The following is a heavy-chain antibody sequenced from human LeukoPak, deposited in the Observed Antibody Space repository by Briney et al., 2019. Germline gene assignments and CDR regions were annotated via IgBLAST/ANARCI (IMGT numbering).Heavy chain of an antibody. CDR1: GYSFTSYW. CDR3: ARPHCTNGVCSTGNWFDP. J-gene: IGHJ5*02. CDR2: IYPGDSDT. V-gene: IGHV5-51*01. D-gene: IGHD2-8*01. Sequence: GESPKISWQGSGYSFTSYWIGWVRQVPGKGLEWMGIIYPGDSDTRYSPSFQGQVTISADKSISTAYLQWSSLKASDTAMYYCARPHCTNGVCSTGNWFDPWGQGTLVTVSS.